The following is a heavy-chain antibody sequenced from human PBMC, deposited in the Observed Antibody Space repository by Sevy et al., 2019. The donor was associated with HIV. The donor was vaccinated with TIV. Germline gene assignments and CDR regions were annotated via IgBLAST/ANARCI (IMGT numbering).Heavy chain of an antibody. D-gene: IGHD3-22*01. CDR1: GYTLSQLS. CDR3: ATTKDYYESSGDPFDY. J-gene: IGHJ4*02. CDR2: FDPEDHET. Sequence: ASVKVSCKVSGYTLSQLSMHWVRLAPGKGLEWMGGFDPEDHETIYAQKFQDRVTMTEDTSTNTAYMELSSLRSEDTAVYYCATTKDYYESSGDPFDYWGQGTLVTVSS. V-gene: IGHV1-24*01.